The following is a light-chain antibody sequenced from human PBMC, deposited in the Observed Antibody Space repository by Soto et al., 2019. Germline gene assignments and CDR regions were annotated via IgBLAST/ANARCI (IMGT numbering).Light chain of an antibody. CDR2: GAA. J-gene: IGKJ4*01. V-gene: IGKV3-20*01. Sequence: EIVLTQSPDTLSLSPGERATLSFRASQSVSASYLASYQHKPGQAPRLLMYGAARRATGIPDRFSGSGSGTDFTLTISRLEPEDFVVYFCQQYGSSPLTFGGGTKVDI. CDR1: QSVSASY. CDR3: QQYGSSPLT.